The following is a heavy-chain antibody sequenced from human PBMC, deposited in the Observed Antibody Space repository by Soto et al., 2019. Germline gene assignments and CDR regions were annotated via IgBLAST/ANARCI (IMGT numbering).Heavy chain of an antibody. CDR2: INPSRGGT. V-gene: IGHV1-46*03. CDR3: TRSIITTAGTDAFDL. J-gene: IGHJ3*01. CDR1: AYTFTSYY. Sequence: QVQLVQSGAEVKKPGASVRVSCKASAYTFTSYYVHWVRQAPGQGPEWMGMINPSRGGTDYAQKFQGRVNMTRDTSTTTVYMELSSLRSEDTAIYYCTRSIITTAGTDAFDLWGQGTLVTVSS. D-gene: IGHD6-13*01.